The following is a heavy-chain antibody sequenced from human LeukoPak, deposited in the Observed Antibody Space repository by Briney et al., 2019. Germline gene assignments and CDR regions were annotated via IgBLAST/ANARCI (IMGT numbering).Heavy chain of an antibody. CDR2: INPNSGGT. J-gene: IGHJ4*02. CDR1: GYTFTGYY. D-gene: IGHD5-12*01. V-gene: IGHV1-2*02. CDR3: ARHSCYGYTFDY. Sequence: GASVKVSCKASGYTFTGYYIHWVRQAPGQGLEWMGYINPNSGGTNYARKFQGRVTMTRDTSISTAFMELSRLRSDDTAVYYCARHSCYGYTFDYWGQGTLVTVCS.